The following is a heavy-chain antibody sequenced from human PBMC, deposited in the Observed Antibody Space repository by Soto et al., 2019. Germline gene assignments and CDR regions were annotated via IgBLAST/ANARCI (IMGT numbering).Heavy chain of an antibody. CDR2: VSAYNGER. CDR3: SRGTSIPASGDY. CDR1: GYTLTNYG. J-gene: IGHJ4*01. V-gene: IGHV1-18*01. Sequence: VQLVQSGAEVKKPGASVKVSCKASGYTLTNYGINWVRQAPGQGLEWLGWVSAYNGERRYAQRVQARVIMTTDTSTTTAYMELRSLRSDDTAVYYCSRGTSIPASGDYWGQGTLVTVSS. D-gene: IGHD6-6*01.